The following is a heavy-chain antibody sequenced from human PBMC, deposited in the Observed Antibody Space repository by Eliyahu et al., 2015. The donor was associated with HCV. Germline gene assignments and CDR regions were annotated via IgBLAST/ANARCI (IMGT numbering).Heavy chain of an antibody. J-gene: IGHJ5*02. D-gene: IGHD6-19*01. CDR3: ASGGGGIAVAGTGGWFDP. CDR1: GGSIXTXY. V-gene: IGHV4-59*01. CDR2: IHYSGRT. Sequence: QVQLQESGPGLVKPSETLSLTCTVXGGSIXTXYWSWIRQPPGRGLEWIGYIHYSGRTNCNPSLKSRVTISVDTSKNQFSLNLTSVTAADTAVYYCASGGGGIAVAGTGGWFDPWGQGTLVTVSS.